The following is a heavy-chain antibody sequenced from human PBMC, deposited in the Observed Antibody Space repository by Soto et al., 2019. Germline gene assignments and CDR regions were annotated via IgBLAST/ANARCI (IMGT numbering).Heavy chain of an antibody. CDR3: AKDYGLRTYYYDSSGPVDI. CDR1: GFTFSSYG. Sequence: PGGSLRLSCAASGFTFSSYGMHWVRQAPGKGLEWVAVISYDGSNKYYADSVKGRFTISRDNSKNTLYLQMNSLRAEDTAVYYCAKDYGLRTYYYDSSGPVDIWGQGTMVTVSS. CDR2: ISYDGSNK. J-gene: IGHJ3*02. V-gene: IGHV3-30*18. D-gene: IGHD3-22*01.